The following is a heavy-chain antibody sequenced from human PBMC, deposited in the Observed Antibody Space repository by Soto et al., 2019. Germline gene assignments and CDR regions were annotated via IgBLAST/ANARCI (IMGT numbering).Heavy chain of an antibody. J-gene: IGHJ4*02. CDR3: ARSLRGIIIDFDS. CDR1: GFTFTTNA. Sequence: PGGSLRLSCAASGFTFTTNAMSWVRQAPGKGLEWVSAISGSGGTTYYVDSVKGRFTISRDNSKNTLYLQMNSLRAEDTAAYYCARSLRGIIIDFDSWGQGTQVTVSS. D-gene: IGHD3-10*01. V-gene: IGHV3-23*01. CDR2: ISGSGGTT.